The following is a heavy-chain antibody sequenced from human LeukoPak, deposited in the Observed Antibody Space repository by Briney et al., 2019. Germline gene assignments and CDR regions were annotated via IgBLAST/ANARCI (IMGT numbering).Heavy chain of an antibody. CDR3: ARDDIAVATCFDY. CDR2: ISSGSSYI. V-gene: IGHV3-11*06. J-gene: IGHJ4*02. D-gene: IGHD6-19*01. CDR1: GFTFSDYY. Sequence: GGSLRLSCAASGFTFSDYYMSWIRQAPGKGLEGVSSISSGSSYIYYADSVKGRFTISRDNAKNSLYLQMNSLRAEDTAVYYCARDDIAVATCFDYWGQGTLVTVSS.